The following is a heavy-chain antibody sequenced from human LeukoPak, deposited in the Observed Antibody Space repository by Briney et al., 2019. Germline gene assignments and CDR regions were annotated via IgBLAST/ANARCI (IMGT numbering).Heavy chain of an antibody. CDR2: IYYSGST. J-gene: IGHJ3*02. CDR1: GGSISSYY. D-gene: IGHD3-10*01. Sequence: SETLSLTCTVSGGSISSYYWSWIRQPPGKGLEWIGYIYYSGSTNYNPSLKSRVTIPVDTSKNQFSLKLSSVTAADTAVYYCARDQGPYYGSGSDAFDIWGQGTMVTVSS. V-gene: IGHV4-59*01. CDR3: ARDQGPYYGSGSDAFDI.